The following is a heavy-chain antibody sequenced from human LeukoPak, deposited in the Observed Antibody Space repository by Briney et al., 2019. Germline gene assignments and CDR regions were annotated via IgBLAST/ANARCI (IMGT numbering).Heavy chain of an antibody. J-gene: IGHJ4*02. V-gene: IGHV4-39*01. CDR3: ARRSAAGRPTRY. D-gene: IGHD6-13*01. CDR1: GGSISSSSYY. Sequence: SETLSLTCTVSGGSISSSSYYWGWIRQPPGKGLEWIGNIYYSGSTYYNPSLESRVTISVDTSKNQFSLKLSSVTAADTAVYYCARRSAAGRPTRYWGQGTLVTVSS. CDR2: IYYSGST.